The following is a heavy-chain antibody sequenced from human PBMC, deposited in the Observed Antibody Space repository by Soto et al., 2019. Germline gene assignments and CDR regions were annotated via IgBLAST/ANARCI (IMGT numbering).Heavy chain of an antibody. V-gene: IGHV4-59*08. Sequence: SEALSLTCTVSGGSISSYYWSWIRQLPWKGLEWIGYIYYSGSTNYNPSLKSRVTTSVDTPKNQFSLKLSSVTAADTAMYYCACHSSGCSNWFNPWGRG. J-gene: IGHJ5*02. CDR1: GGSISSYY. D-gene: IGHD6-19*01. CDR3: ACHSSGCSNWFNP. CDR2: IYYSGST.